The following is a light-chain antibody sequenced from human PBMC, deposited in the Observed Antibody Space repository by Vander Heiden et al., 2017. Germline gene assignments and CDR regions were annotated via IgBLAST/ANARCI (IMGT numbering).Light chain of an antibody. CDR1: SSDVGGHNY. V-gene: IGLV2-14*01. CDR3: SSYTSSSSVV. Sequence: QSALPRPASVSGSLGQSITISCPRTSSDVGGHNYVCWYQQHPGKVPKLMIYEVSNRPSRVSSRFSGSKSGNSASLTISGLQAEDEANYYCSSYTSSSSVVFGGGTKLTVL. J-gene: IGLJ3*02. CDR2: EVS.